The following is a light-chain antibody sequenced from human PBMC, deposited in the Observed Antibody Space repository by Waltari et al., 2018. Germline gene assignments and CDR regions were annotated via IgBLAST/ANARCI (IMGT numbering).Light chain of an antibody. CDR1: SSDVGGYNY. Sequence: QSALTQPASVSGSPGQSITISCTGTSSDVGGYNYVSWYQQHPGKAPKLMIYDVSKRPSGVSNRFSGSKAGNTASLTISGLQAEDDADYYCSSYTSSSTLVFGGGTKLTV. V-gene: IGLV2-14*01. J-gene: IGLJ2*01. CDR3: SSYTSSSTLV. CDR2: DVS.